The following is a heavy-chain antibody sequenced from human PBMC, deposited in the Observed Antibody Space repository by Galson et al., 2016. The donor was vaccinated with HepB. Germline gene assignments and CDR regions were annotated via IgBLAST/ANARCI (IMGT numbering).Heavy chain of an antibody. CDR3: AKDPSAGTGSDS. J-gene: IGHJ5*02. V-gene: IGHV3-23*01. CDR2: IGASGGGT. CDR1: GFTFSNYG. D-gene: IGHD1-1*01. Sequence: SLRLSCAASGFTFSNYGMPWVRQAPGKGLDWVSNIGASGGGTHYADSVKGRFTVSRDNSKNTIYLQMNSLRVEDTAVYYCAKDPSAGTGSDSWGQGTLVTVSS.